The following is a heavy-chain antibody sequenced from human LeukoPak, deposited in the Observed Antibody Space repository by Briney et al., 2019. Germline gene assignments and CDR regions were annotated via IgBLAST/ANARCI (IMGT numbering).Heavy chain of an antibody. J-gene: IGHJ4*02. V-gene: IGHV3-7*01. CDR3: ARDLGLSGYELLDC. CDR2: IKLDGTDK. CDR1: GLTLSSYW. D-gene: IGHD5-12*01. Sequence: PGGSLRLSCAAPGLTLSSYWMTWVRQAPGKGLERVANIKLDGTDKYYVDSGKGRFTISIDNAKHPLDLQMNSLRVEDTAVYYCARDLGLSGYELLDCWGRGTMVTVSS.